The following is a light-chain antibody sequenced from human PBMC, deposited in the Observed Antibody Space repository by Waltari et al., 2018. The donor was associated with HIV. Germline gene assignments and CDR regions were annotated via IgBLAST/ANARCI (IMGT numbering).Light chain of an antibody. V-gene: IGLV1-40*01. CDR1: SSNIGAGYA. CDR3: QSFDSSLTTAGVI. CDR2: AII. J-gene: IGLJ2*01. Sequence: QSVLTQPPSVSGAPGQRVPISCTGCSSNIGAGYAVHWYQQLPGKAPNLLIYAIIHLPSGVPARFAGSKSGSSASLAIAGLQAEDEAHYYCQSFDSSLTTAGVIFGGGTKLTVL.